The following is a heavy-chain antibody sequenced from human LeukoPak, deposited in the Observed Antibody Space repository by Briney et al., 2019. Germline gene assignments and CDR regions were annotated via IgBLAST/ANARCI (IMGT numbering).Heavy chain of an antibody. CDR1: GGSISSYY. V-gene: IGHV4-59*01. J-gene: IGHJ2*01. CDR3: ARCPAAGNRYFDL. Sequence: SETLSLTCTVSGGSISSYYWSWIRQPPGKGLEWIGYIYYSGSTNYNPSLKSRVTISVDTSKNQFSLKLSSVTAADTAVYYCARCPAAGNRYFDLWGRGTLVTVSS. CDR2: IYYSGST. D-gene: IGHD6-13*01.